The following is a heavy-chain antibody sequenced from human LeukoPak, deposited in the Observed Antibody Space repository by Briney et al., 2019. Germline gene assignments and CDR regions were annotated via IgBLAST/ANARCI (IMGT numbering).Heavy chain of an antibody. CDR1: GFTFGSHG. D-gene: IGHD4-11*01. CDR3: ASNYGG. Sequence: PGGSLRLSCVASGFTFGSHGMHWVRQAPGKGLEWVANIKQDGSEKYYVDSVRGRFTISRDNAKNSLSLQMNSLRAEDTAVYYCASNYGGWGQGTLVTVSS. V-gene: IGHV3-7*03. J-gene: IGHJ4*02. CDR2: IKQDGSEK.